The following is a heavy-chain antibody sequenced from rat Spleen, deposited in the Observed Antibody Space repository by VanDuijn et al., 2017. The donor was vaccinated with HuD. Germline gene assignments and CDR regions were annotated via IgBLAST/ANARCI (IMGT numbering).Heavy chain of an antibody. CDR2: IITGGGST. CDR1: GFTYSNYV. J-gene: IGHJ2*01. D-gene: IGHD1-11*01. CDR3: VKDRVGGYAFDY. V-gene: IGHV5-27*01. Sequence: EVQLVESGGGLVQPGRSLKLSCAASGFTYSNYVMAWVRQAPTKGLKWVASIITGGGSTYYPDSVKGRFTISRDNAKSTLYLQMNSLRSEDTAIYYCVKDRVGGYAFDYWGQGVMVTVSS.